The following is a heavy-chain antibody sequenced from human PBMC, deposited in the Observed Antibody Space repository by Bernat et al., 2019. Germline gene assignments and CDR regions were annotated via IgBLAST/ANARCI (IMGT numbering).Heavy chain of an antibody. J-gene: IGHJ5*02. CDR3: ARGTYYYDSNNST. Sequence: QVQLQESGPGLVKPSGTLSLTCGVSGGSISSSNWWSWVRQSPGKGLEWIGEIYHSGSTSYNPSLKSRVTMSVDKSKNQFSLKLSSVTAADTAVYYCARGTYYYDSNNSTWGQGTLVTVSS. V-gene: IGHV4-4*02. CDR1: GGSISSSNW. D-gene: IGHD3-22*01. CDR2: IYHSGST.